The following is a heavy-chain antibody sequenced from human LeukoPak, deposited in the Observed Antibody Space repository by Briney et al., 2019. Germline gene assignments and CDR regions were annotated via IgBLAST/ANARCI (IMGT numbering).Heavy chain of an antibody. CDR3: ARGRVTPNLYYYMDV. D-gene: IGHD1-14*01. CDR2: ISPDGSTT. J-gene: IGHJ6*03. CDR1: GFTFSSYS. V-gene: IGHV3-74*01. Sequence: GGSLRLSCAASGFTFSSYSMNWVRQAPGKGLVWVSRISPDGSTTSYADSVKGRFTISRDNAKNTLYLQMNSLRAEDTAVYYCARGRVTPNLYYYMDVWGKGTTVTVSS.